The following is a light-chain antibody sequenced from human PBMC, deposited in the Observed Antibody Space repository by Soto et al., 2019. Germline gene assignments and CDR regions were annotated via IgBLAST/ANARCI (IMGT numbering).Light chain of an antibody. V-gene: IGLV2-23*02. CDR1: SSDVGGYNY. Sequence: QSALTQPASVSGSPGQSITISCTGTSSDVGGYNYVSWYQQHPGKAPKLMISEVNKRPSGVSNRFSGSKSGNTASLTISGLKVEDEADYYCCSSGGSPTYVFGTGTKLTVL. CDR3: CSSGGSPTYV. J-gene: IGLJ1*01. CDR2: EVN.